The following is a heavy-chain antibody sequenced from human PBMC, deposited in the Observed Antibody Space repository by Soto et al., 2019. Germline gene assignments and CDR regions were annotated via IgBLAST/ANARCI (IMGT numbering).Heavy chain of an antibody. Sequence: QLQLQESGPGLVKSSETLSLTCSVSGVSIITSYYWAWIRQSPGKGLEWIGSIYYSGTTYYNPSLKSRVTIFVDTSKSQFSLMLGSVTAADTAVYYCARHDWARFYGMDGW. D-gene: IGHD2-21*01. CDR2: IYYSGTT. V-gene: IGHV4-39*01. CDR1: GVSIITSYY. J-gene: IGHJ6*01. CDR3: ARHDWARFYGMDG.